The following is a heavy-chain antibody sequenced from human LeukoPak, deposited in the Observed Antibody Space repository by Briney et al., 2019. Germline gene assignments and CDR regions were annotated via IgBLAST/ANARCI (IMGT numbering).Heavy chain of an antibody. J-gene: IGHJ3*02. CDR3: ARDSPYYDSSADAFDI. Sequence: SETLSLTCTVSGGSISSGSYYWSWIRQPAGKGLEWIGRIYTSGSTNYNPSLKSRVTISVDTSKNQFSLKLSSVTAADTAVYYCARDSPYYDSSADAFDIWGQGTMVTVSS. CDR2: IYTSGST. CDR1: GGSISSGSYY. D-gene: IGHD3-22*01. V-gene: IGHV4-61*02.